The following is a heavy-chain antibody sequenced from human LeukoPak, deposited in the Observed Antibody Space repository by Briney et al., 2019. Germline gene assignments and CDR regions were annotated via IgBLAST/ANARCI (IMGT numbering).Heavy chain of an antibody. CDR3: AKDSGSPYDILTGYFDS. CDR1: GFTFDDYA. J-gene: IGHJ4*02. Sequence: GGSLRLSCAASGFTFDDYAMHWVRQAPGKGLEWVSGISWNSGSIGYADSVKGRFTISRDNAKNSLYLQMNSLRAEDTALYYCAKDSGSPYDILTGYFDSWGQGTLVTVSS. V-gene: IGHV3-9*01. D-gene: IGHD3-9*01. CDR2: ISWNSGSI.